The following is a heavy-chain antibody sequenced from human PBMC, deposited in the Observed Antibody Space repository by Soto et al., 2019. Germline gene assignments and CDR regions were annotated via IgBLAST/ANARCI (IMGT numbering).Heavy chain of an antibody. CDR2: MNPNSGNT. D-gene: IGHD6-13*01. V-gene: IGHV1-8*01. Sequence: QVQLVQSGAEVKKPGASVKVSCKASGCTFISYDINWVRQATGQGLEWMGWMNPNSGNTGYAQKFQGRVTMTRNTSISTAYMELSSLSSEDTAIYYCAIEQQVRGFDPWGQGTLVTVSS. CDR1: GCTFISYD. J-gene: IGHJ5*02. CDR3: AIEQQVRGFDP.